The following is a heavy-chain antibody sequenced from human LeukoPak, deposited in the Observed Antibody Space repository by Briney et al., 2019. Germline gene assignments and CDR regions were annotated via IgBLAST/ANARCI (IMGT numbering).Heavy chain of an antibody. V-gene: IGHV4-39*01. CDR1: GGSISSSSYY. J-gene: IGHJ4*02. D-gene: IGHD3-9*01. CDR2: ICYSGST. Sequence: SETLSLTCTVSGGSISSSSYYWGWIRQPPGKGLEWIGSICYSGSTYYNPSLKSRVTISVDTSKNQFSLKLSSVTAADTAVYYCARHAGYYDILTGYYISGGVDYWGQGTLVTVSS. CDR3: ARHAGYYDILTGYYISGGVDY.